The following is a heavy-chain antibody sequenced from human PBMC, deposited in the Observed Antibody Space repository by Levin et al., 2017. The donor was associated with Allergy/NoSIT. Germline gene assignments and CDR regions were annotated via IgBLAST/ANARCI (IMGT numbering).Heavy chain of an antibody. V-gene: IGHV3-49*03. CDR2: IRSQAYGGTT. D-gene: IGHD2/OR15-2a*01. J-gene: IGHJ6*02. CDR1: GFTFGDNA. CDR3: ARGPSITFRNYYGMDV. Sequence: GGSLRLFCTGSGFTFGDNAIVWFRQAPGMGLEWVCLIRSQAYGGTTEYRASVTGRFTISRDDSKSIAYLQMNTLKTEDTAVYYCARGPSITFRNYYGMDVWGQGTTVTVSS.